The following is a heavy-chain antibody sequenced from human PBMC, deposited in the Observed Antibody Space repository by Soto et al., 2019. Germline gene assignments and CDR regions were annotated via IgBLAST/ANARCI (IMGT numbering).Heavy chain of an antibody. V-gene: IGHV4-34*01. J-gene: IGHJ4*02. CDR2: IKHSGST. D-gene: IGHD4-17*01. CDR3: DTVTTYIDY. Sequence: QVQLQQWGAGLLRPSETLSLTCAVYGGSFSGYYWSWIRQPPGKGMEWIGEIKHSGSTNYNPSLKSRGTISVDTPKYQFSLKLSSVTAADTAVYYCDTVTTYIDYWGQGTLVTFSS. CDR1: GGSFSGYY.